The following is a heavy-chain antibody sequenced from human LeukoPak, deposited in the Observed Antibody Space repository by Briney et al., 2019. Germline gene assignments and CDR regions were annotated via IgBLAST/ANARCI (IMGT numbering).Heavy chain of an antibody. CDR3: AKDGIAVAGTVYYYYYMDV. CDR2: ISWNSGSI. Sequence: GGSLRLSCAASGFTFDDYAMHWVRQAPGKGLEWVSGISWNSGSIGYADSVKGRFTISSDNAKNSLYLQMNSLRAEDTALYYCAKDGIAVAGTVYYYYYMDVWGKGTTVTVSS. J-gene: IGHJ6*03. V-gene: IGHV3-9*01. D-gene: IGHD6-19*01. CDR1: GFTFDDYA.